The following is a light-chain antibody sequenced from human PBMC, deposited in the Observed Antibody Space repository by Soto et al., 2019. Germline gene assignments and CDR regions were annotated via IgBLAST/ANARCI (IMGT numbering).Light chain of an antibody. J-gene: IGLJ2*01. Sequence: QSVLTQPASVSGSPGQSITISCTGTSSDVGGYNYVSWYQQHPGTAPKLMIYDVSNRPSGVSNRFSGSKSGNTASLTISGLQAEDEADYYCSSYTGSSTYVVFGGGTKLTVL. CDR2: DVS. CDR1: SSDVGGYNY. V-gene: IGLV2-14*01. CDR3: SSYTGSSTYVV.